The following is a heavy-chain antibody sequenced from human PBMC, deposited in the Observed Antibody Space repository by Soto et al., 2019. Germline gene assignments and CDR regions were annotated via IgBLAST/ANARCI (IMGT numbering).Heavy chain of an antibody. V-gene: IGHV4-61*05. Sequence: PSETLSLTCTVSGGSISSSSYYWGWIRQPPGKGLEWIGYIYYSGSTNYNPSLKSRVTISVDTSKNQFSLKLSSVTAADTAVYYCARGSYNYYDSRGAFDIWGQGTMVTVSS. D-gene: IGHD3-22*01. J-gene: IGHJ3*02. CDR1: GGSISSSSYY. CDR2: IYYSGST. CDR3: ARGSYNYYDSRGAFDI.